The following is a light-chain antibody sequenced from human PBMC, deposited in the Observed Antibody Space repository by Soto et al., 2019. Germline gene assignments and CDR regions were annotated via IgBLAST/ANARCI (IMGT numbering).Light chain of an antibody. Sequence: EILMTQSPATLSVSPGEIAALSCMASQSVSSYLAWYQQKPGQAPRLLIYGASNRATGIPDRFSGSGSGTDFTLTISRLEPEDFAVYYCQQYGSSPPWTFGQGTKVDIK. V-gene: IGKV3-20*01. CDR3: QQYGSSPPWT. J-gene: IGKJ1*01. CDR2: GAS. CDR1: QSVSSY.